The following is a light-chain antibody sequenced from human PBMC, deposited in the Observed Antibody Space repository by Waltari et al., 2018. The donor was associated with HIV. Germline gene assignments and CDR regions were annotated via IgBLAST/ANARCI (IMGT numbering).Light chain of an antibody. CDR1: QSVSSN. V-gene: IGKV3-15*01. CDR3: QQYNSWPRT. J-gene: IGKJ1*01. Sequence: EIDLTPSPATRSVAPGERAALSGRASQSVSSNLAWYQQKFGQAPRLLIYDASTRATGIPARFSGSGSRTEFTLTISSLQSEDFAAYYCQQYNSWPRTFGQGTKVEIK. CDR2: DAS.